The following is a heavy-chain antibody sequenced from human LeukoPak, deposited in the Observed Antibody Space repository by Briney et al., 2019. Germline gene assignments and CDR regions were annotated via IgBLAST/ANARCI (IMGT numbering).Heavy chain of an antibody. D-gene: IGHD3-22*01. V-gene: IGHV3-30*02. J-gene: IGHJ3*02. CDR3: ARDGRHYYDSSGYYDDAFDI. Sequence: GGSLRLSCAASGFTFSDEGMHWVRQAPGKGLEWVSFIHVDANEIYYADSVKGRFTISRDNSKNTLYLQMNSLRAEDTAVYFCARDGRHYYDSSGYYDDAFDIWGQGTMVTVSS. CDR1: GFTFSDEG. CDR2: IHVDANEI.